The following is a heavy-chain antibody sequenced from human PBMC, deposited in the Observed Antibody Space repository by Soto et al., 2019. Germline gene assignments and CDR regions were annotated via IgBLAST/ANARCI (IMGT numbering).Heavy chain of an antibody. J-gene: IGHJ4*02. D-gene: IGHD4-4*01. V-gene: IGHV3-21*01. Sequence: EVQLVESGGGLVEPGGSLRLSCAVSGFTFSRYSMNWVRQAPGKGLEWVSSISSSSSYMYYADSVKGRFTISRDNADNSLYLQMNSLRAEDTAVYYCAREERDYSSSSDYWGQATLFTVSS. CDR2: ISSSSSYM. CDR3: AREERDYSSSSDY. CDR1: GFTFSRYS.